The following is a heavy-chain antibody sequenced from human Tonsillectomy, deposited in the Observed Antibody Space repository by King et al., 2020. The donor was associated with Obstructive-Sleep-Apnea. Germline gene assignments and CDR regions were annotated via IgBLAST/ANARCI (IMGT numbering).Heavy chain of an antibody. D-gene: IGHD6-19*01. J-gene: IGHJ3*02. CDR2: IGGSGSST. CDR1: GFTFSSYA. CDR3: AKEQSTVGGNGAFDI. Sequence: VQLVESGGGLVQPGGSLRLSCAASGFTFSSYAISWVRQAPGKGLEWVSAIGGSGSSTYYADSVKGRFTISRDNSKNTLYLQMNSLRAEDTALYYCAKEQSTVGGNGAFDIWSQGTMVTVSS. V-gene: IGHV3-23*04.